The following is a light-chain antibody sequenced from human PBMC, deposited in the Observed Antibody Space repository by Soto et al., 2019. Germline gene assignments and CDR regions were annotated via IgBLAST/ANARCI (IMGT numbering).Light chain of an antibody. V-gene: IGKV1-9*01. J-gene: IGKJ2*01. CDR3: QQVNTFPHT. CDR2: AGS. CDR1: QGIASP. Sequence: GDRVTITCRASQGIASPLAWYQQTPGKAPKFLIYAGSSLESGVPSRLSGSGFGTEFTLTISSLQPEDFATYYCQQVNTFPHTFGQGTKLEIK.